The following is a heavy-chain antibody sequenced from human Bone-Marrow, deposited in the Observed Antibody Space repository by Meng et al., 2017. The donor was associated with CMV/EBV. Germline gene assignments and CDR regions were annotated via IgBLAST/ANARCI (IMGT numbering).Heavy chain of an antibody. CDR2: IWYDGSNH. V-gene: IGHV3-33*01. D-gene: IGHD3-10*01. CDR3: ARDRDGGSNYADY. Sequence: AAYGFTISSYGMPCVRQAPGKGLEWVAVIWYDGSNHYYADSVKGRFTISRDNSKNTLYLQMNSLRAEDTAVYYCARDRDGGSNYADYWGQGTLVTVSS. J-gene: IGHJ4*02. CDR1: GFTISSYG.